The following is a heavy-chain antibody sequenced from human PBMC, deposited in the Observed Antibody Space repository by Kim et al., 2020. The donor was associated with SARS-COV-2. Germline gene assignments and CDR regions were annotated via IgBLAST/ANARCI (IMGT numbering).Heavy chain of an antibody. CDR1: GGSISSGGYY. V-gene: IGHV4-31*03. J-gene: IGHJ6*02. D-gene: IGHD3-3*01. CDR2: IYYSGST. CDR3: ARGGFGVVIPYFYYYYGMDV. Sequence: SETLSLTCTVSGGSISSGGYYWSWIRKHPGKGLEWIGYIYYSGSTYYNPSLKSRVTISVDTSKNQFSLKLSSVTAADTAVYYCARGGFGVVIPYFYYYYGMDVWGQGTTVTVSS.